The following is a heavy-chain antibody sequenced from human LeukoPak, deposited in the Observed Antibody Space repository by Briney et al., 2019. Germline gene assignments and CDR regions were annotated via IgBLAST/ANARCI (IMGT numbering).Heavy chain of an antibody. J-gene: IGHJ6*03. V-gene: IGHV1-69*13. CDR3: ARGSIVVVPAAANYYYYYMDV. CDR2: IIPIFGTA. D-gene: IGHD2-2*01. CDR1: GGTFSSYA. Sequence: SVKVSCKASGGTFSSYAISWVRQAPGQGLEWMGGIIPIFGTANYAQKFQGRVTITADESTSTAYMELSSLRSEDTAVYYCARGSIVVVPAAANYYYYYMDVWGKGTTVTISS.